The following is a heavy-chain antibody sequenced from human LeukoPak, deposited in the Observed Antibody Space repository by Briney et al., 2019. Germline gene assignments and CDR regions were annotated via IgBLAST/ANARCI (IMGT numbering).Heavy chain of an antibody. CDR3: ARVHCDILTGYYPTFDY. D-gene: IGHD3-9*01. CDR2: ISGYNGNT. V-gene: IGHV1-18*01. Sequence: ASVKVSCKASGYTFSSYGISWVRQAPGQGLEWMGWISGYNGNTNYAQKLQGRVTMTSDTSTSTAYMELRSLRSDDTAVYYCARVHCDILTGYYPTFDYWGQGTLVTVSS. J-gene: IGHJ4*02. CDR1: GYTFSSYG.